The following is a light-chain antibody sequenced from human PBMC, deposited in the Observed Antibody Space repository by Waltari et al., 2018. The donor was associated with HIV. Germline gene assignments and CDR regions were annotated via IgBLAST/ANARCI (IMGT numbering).Light chain of an antibody. Sequence: DIQMTQSPSSVSASVGDRVTITCRASQSIGRWLVWYQQTPGKAPKLLIYAAPTLQAGVPSRCSGSGSGTSFSLTISSLQPEDFATYYCQQASSLPLTFGEGTKVEIK. J-gene: IGKJ4*01. CDR1: QSIGRW. CDR3: QQASSLPLT. V-gene: IGKV1-12*01. CDR2: AAP.